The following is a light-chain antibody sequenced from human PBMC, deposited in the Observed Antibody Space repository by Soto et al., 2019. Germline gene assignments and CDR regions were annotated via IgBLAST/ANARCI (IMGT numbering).Light chain of an antibody. Sequence: EIVLTQSPGTLSLSPGERATLSCRDSQSVTSSYLAWYQQKVGQTPRLLIYGTTSRATGIPDRFSGSGSGTDFTLTIDRLEPEDFAVYYCHQYSGSPRTFGQGTKVEIK. J-gene: IGKJ1*01. V-gene: IGKV3-20*01. CDR3: HQYSGSPRT. CDR2: GTT. CDR1: QSVTSSY.